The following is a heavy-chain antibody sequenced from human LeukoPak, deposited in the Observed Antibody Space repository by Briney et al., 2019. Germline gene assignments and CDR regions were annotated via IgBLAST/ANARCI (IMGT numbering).Heavy chain of an antibody. D-gene: IGHD3-22*01. V-gene: IGHV3-21*04. J-gene: IGHJ3*01. CDR2: MTSSRYI. CDR3: TRDQFFDYDNDDAFDV. CDR1: GFSLKTYN. Sequence: GGSLRLSCAASGFSLKTYNMNWVRQAPGKGLEWVSSMTSSRYIYYADSVKGRFTISRDDANNLVFLQMHSQRAEDTAIYYCTRDQFFDYDNDDAFDVWGQGTKVIVSS.